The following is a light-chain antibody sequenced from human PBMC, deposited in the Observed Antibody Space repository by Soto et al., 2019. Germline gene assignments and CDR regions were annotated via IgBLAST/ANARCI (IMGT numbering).Light chain of an antibody. CDR1: SSDVGGYNL. CDR2: EVS. Sequence: QSALTQPASVSGSPGQSITISCTGTSSDVGGYNLVSWYQQHPDKAPKLMIYEVSKRPSGVPDRFSGSKSGNTASLTVSGLQAEDEADYYCSSYAGSNNLVFGGGTKLTVL. V-gene: IGLV2-8*01. J-gene: IGLJ2*01. CDR3: SSYAGSNNLV.